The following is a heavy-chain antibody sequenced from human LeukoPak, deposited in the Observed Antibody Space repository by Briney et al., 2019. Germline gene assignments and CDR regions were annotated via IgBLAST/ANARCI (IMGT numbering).Heavy chain of an antibody. D-gene: IGHD6-6*01. CDR1: GGSISSSSYY. V-gene: IGHV4-61*05. Sequence: SETLSLTCTVSGGSISSSSYYWGWIRQPPGKGLEWIGYIYYSGSTNYNPSLKSRVTISVDTSKNQFSLKLSSVTAADTAVYYCAEQSGGSSWGQGTLVTVSS. J-gene: IGHJ4*02. CDR2: IYYSGST. CDR3: AEQSGGSS.